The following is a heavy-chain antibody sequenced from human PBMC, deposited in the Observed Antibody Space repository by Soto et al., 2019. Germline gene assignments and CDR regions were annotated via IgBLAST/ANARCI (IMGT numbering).Heavy chain of an antibody. D-gene: IGHD4-4*01. CDR3: ARDKSVTTYYYYYGMDV. Sequence: PGGSLRLSCAASGFTFSSYAMHWVRQAPGKGLEWVAVISYDGSNKYYADSVKGRFTISRDNSKNTLYLQMNSLRAEDTAVYYCARDKSVTTYYYYYGMDVWGQGTTVTVYS. J-gene: IGHJ6*02. CDR2: ISYDGSNK. CDR1: GFTFSSYA. V-gene: IGHV3-30-3*01.